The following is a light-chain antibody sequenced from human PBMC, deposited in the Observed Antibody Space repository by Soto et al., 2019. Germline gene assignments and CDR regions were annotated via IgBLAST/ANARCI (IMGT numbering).Light chain of an antibody. V-gene: IGLV2-14*01. CDR3: SSYTSDSTLV. Sequence: QSALTQPASVSGSPGQSIAISCTGTSTDVGGYNYVSWYQQHPGKAPKLMIYEVSNRPSGVSNRFSGAKSGNTASLTISGLQAEDGADYYCSSYTSDSTLVFGGGTKVTVL. J-gene: IGLJ3*02. CDR1: STDVGGYNY. CDR2: EVS.